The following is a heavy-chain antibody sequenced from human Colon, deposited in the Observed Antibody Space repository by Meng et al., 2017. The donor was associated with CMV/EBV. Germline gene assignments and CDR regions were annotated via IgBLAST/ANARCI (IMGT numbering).Heavy chain of an antibody. CDR2: IRYEGINK. D-gene: IGHD5-24*01. CDR3: TKEEVALNAFDI. Sequence: GESLKISCATSGFTFSTYGMHWVRQAPGKGLEWVSFIRYEGINKYYADSVKGRFTISRDNSNNSLYLQMNSLRTEDTALYYCTKEEVALNAFDIWGQGTRVTVSS. CDR1: GFTFSTYG. V-gene: IGHV3-30*02. J-gene: IGHJ3*02.